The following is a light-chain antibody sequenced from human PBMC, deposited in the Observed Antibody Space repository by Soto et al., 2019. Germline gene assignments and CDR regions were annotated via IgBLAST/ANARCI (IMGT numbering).Light chain of an antibody. J-gene: IGKJ1*01. V-gene: IGKV3-20*01. CDR3: QLYESSPT. Sequence: ETVLTQSPGTLSLSAGERATLSCRASQSVASGYLVWYQQKPGQTPTVLIYGASTRAAGIPDRFSGSGSGTDFTLTISSLEPEDFAVYYCQLYESSPTFGQGTKVDIK. CDR2: GAS. CDR1: QSVASGY.